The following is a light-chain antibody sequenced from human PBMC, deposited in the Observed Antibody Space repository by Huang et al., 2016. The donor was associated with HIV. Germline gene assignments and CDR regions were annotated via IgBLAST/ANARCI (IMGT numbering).Light chain of an antibody. Sequence: EIVMMPFPAILSVSPGERVTLSCRASQSVGSNLAWDQQKPGQAPSLLIYGASTRATGFPARFSGSGSGTEFTLTISSLQSEDFAVYYCQQYDNWPRTFGQGTKVEI. J-gene: IGKJ1*01. CDR1: QSVGSN. CDR3: QQYDNWPRT. CDR2: GAS. V-gene: IGKV3-15*01.